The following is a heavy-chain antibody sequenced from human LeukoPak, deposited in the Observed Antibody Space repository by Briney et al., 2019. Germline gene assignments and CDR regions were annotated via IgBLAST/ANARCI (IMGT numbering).Heavy chain of an antibody. CDR2: INPKSGDT. J-gene: IGHJ4*02. CDR1: VYTFTVYY. V-gene: IGHV1-2*02. CDR3: ERVDY. Sequence: PSLTLSHTASVYTFTVYYMHWVRQAPGQGREWIGWINPKSGDTNYAQRFQGRVTMTSDTSISTAYMELRSLRSNDTAVYYCERVDYWGQGSLVTVSS.